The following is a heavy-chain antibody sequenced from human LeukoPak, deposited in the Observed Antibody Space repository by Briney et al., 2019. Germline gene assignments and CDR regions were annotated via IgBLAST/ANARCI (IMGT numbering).Heavy chain of an antibody. CDR2: IYSGGST. V-gene: IGHV3-66*01. CDR1: GFTVSSNY. CDR3: ARDFKTRGYSDY. Sequence: GGSLRLSCAASGFTVSSNYMSWVRQAPGKGLEWVSVIYSGGSTYYADSVKGRFTISRDNSKNTLYLQMNSLRAEDTAVYYCARDFKTRGYSDYWGQGTLVTVSS. J-gene: IGHJ4*02. D-gene: IGHD5-18*01.